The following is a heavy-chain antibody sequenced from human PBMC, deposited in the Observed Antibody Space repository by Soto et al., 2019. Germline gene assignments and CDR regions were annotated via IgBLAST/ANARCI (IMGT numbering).Heavy chain of an antibody. D-gene: IGHD2-2*01. V-gene: IGHV3-33*01. J-gene: IGHJ6*02. CDR3: ARDTSGRVVLVPAAIVTNYYYGMDV. CDR1: GFTFSSYG. Sequence: GGSLRLSCASSGFTFSSYGMHWVRQATGKGLEWVAVIWYDGSNKYYADSVKGRFTISRDNSKNTLYLQMNSLRAEDTAVYYCARDTSGRVVLVPAAIVTNYYYGMDVWGQGTTVTVSS. CDR2: IWYDGSNK.